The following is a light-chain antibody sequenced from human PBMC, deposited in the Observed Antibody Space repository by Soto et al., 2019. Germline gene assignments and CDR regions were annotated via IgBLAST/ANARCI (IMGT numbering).Light chain of an antibody. V-gene: IGKV1-39*01. J-gene: IGKJ5*01. CDR1: QSISSY. CDR2: AAS. CDR3: QQSYSTPIT. Sequence: DIQMTQSPSSLSASVGDRVTITCRASQSISSYLNWYQQKPGKAPKLLIYAASSLQGGVPSRFSGSGSGTDFPLTISSLQPEDFATYYCQQSYSTPITFGQGTRLEIK.